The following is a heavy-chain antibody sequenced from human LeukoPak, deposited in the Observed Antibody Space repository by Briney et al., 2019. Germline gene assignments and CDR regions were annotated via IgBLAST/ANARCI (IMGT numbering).Heavy chain of an antibody. CDR3: ARLIVVVTAILFDP. D-gene: IGHD2-21*02. CDR2: IYYSGST. V-gene: IGHV4-39*07. J-gene: IGHJ5*02. Sequence: PSETLSLTCTVSGGSISSSSYYWGWIRQPPGKGLEWIGSIYYSGSTYYNPSLKSRVTISVDTSKNQFSLKLSSVTAADTAVYYCARLIVVVTAILFDPWGQGTLVTVSS. CDR1: GGSISSSSYY.